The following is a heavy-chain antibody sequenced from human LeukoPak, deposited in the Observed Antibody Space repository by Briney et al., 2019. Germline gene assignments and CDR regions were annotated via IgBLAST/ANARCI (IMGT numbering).Heavy chain of an antibody. CDR3: ASGRRDGYKYYYYYYMDV. V-gene: IGHV4-39*07. Sequence: PSETLSLTCTVSGGSISISSSYWGWIRQPPGKGLEWIGEINHSGSTNYNPSLKSRVTISVDTSKNQFSLKLSSVTAADTAVYYCASGRRDGYKYYYYYYMDVWGKGTTVTISS. D-gene: IGHD5-24*01. CDR1: GGSISISSSY. CDR2: INHSGST. J-gene: IGHJ6*03.